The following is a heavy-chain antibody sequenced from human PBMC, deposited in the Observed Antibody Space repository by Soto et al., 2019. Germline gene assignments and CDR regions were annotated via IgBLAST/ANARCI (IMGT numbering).Heavy chain of an antibody. CDR3: ARLDISIARFGMDL. Sequence: EVQLVESGGGLVKPGGSLRLSCAASGFSFSSHTMNWVRLTSTKGLEWVSSISASGSYIYYADSLKGRFTISRDNARNLLFLQLDSRRADDSAIYFCARLDISIARFGMDLWGQGTPVIVSS. J-gene: IGHJ6*02. CDR2: ISASGSYI. V-gene: IGHV3-21*06. D-gene: IGHD3-9*01. CDR1: GFSFSSHT.